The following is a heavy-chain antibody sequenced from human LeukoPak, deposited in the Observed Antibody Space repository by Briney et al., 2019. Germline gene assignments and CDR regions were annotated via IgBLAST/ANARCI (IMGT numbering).Heavy chain of an antibody. J-gene: IGHJ4*02. CDR1: GFTFSSFW. CDR3: ARDPGSSSFDY. CDR2: IDQDGSVR. Sequence: PGGSLRLSCVASGFTFSSFWMSWVRQAPGKGLEFVANIDQDGSVRSYVDPVKGRSIISRDNAKNSLYLQMDSLRAEDTAVYFCARDPGSSSFDYWGLGTPVTVSS. D-gene: IGHD6-13*01. V-gene: IGHV3-7*01.